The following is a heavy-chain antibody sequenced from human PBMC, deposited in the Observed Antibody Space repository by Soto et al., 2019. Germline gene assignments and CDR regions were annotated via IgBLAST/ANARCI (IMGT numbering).Heavy chain of an antibody. D-gene: IGHD2-15*01. CDR1: GGSISSGGYY. Sequence: QVQLQESGPGLVKPSQTLSLTCTVSGGSISSGGYYWSWIRQHPGKGLEWIGYIYYSGSTYYNPSPKSRVTISVDTSKNQFSLKLSSVTAADTAVYYCARVRYCSGGSCYPRFDPWGQGTLVTVSS. J-gene: IGHJ5*02. CDR3: ARVRYCSGGSCYPRFDP. V-gene: IGHV4-31*03. CDR2: IYYSGST.